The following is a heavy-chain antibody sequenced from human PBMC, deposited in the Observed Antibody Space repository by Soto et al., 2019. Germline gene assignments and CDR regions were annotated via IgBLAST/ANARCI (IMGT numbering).Heavy chain of an antibody. CDR1: GFTFSSYA. J-gene: IGHJ4*02. CDR3: AKDQGRGGYSYGYFSPYFDY. CDR2: ISYDGGNK. Sequence: QVQLAESGGGVVQPGSSLRLTCAGSGFTFSSYAMHWVRQAPGKGLKWVAVISYDGGNKYYADSVKGRFTISRDNSENTLYLQMNSQRAEDTAVYYCAKDQGRGGYSYGYFSPYFDYWGQGTLVTVSS. V-gene: IGHV3-30*18. D-gene: IGHD5-18*01.